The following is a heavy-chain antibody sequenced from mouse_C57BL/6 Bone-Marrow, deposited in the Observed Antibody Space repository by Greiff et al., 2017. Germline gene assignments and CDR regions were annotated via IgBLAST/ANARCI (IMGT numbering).Heavy chain of an antibody. CDR2: ISNGGGST. D-gene: IGHD1-1*01. CDR3: AREGGRWYFDV. Sequence: EVQGVESGGGLVQPGGSLKLSCAASGFTFSDYYMYWVRQTPEKRLEWVAYISNGGGSTYYPDTVKGRFTISRDNAKNTLYLQMSRLKSEDTAMYYCAREGGRWYFDVWGTGTTVTVSS. V-gene: IGHV5-12*01. J-gene: IGHJ1*03. CDR1: GFTFSDYY.